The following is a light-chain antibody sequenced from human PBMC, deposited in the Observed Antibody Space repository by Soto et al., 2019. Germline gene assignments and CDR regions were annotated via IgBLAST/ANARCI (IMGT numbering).Light chain of an antibody. CDR3: QQYNSYPYT. J-gene: IGKJ2*01. CDR2: KTS. V-gene: IGKV1-5*03. Sequence: DVQMTQSPSTLSASVGDRVTITCRASQTINNWLAWYQQRPGKAPTFLIYKTSTLETGVPSRFSGSGSGTEFTLTISSLQPEDFAIYYCQQYNSYPYTFGQGTKLEIK. CDR1: QTINNW.